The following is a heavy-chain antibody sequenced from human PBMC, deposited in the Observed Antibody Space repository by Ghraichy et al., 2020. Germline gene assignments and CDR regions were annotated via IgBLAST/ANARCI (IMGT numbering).Heavy chain of an antibody. Sequence: LPLTCAASGFTFSSYSMNWVRQAPGKGLEWVSSISRSSTYTYYADSVKGRFTISRDNAKNSLYLQMNSPRAEDTAVYFCARGGEDYCSATSCYGEGDNWGQGTLVTVSS. CDR2: ISRSSTYT. J-gene: IGHJ4*02. CDR3: ARGGEDYCSATSCYGEGDN. D-gene: IGHD2-2*01. CDR1: GFTFSSYS. V-gene: IGHV3-21*01.